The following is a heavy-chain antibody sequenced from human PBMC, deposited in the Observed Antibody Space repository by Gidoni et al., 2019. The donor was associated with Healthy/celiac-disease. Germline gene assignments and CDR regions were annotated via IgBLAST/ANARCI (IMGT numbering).Heavy chain of an antibody. D-gene: IGHD2-21*02. J-gene: IGHJ4*02. CDR3: TYGGNSVN. CDR1: GFTFSGSA. Sequence: EVQLVESGGGLVQPGGSLQLSCAASGFTFSGSAMHWVRQASGKGLAWVGRIRSKANSYATAYAASVKGRFTISRDDSKNTAYLQMNSLKTEDTAVYYCTYGGNSVNWGQGTLVTVSS. V-gene: IGHV3-73*02. CDR2: IRSKANSYAT.